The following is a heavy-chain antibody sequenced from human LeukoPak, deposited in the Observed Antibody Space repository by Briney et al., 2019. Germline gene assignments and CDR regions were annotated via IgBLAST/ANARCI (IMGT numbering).Heavy chain of an antibody. V-gene: IGHV4-39*01. D-gene: IGHD2-2*01. CDR1: GGSISSSSYY. J-gene: IGHJ4*02. CDR2: FYYSGST. Sequence: SETLSLTCTVSGGSISSSSYYWGWICQPPGKGLEWLGSFYYSGSTYYNPSLESRVTISVDTSKNQFSLKLSSVIAADTAVYNCAILCSSTSCLDYWGQGTLVTVSS. CDR3: AILCSSTSCLDY.